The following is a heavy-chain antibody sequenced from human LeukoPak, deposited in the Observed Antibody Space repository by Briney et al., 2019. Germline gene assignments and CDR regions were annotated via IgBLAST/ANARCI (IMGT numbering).Heavy chain of an antibody. Sequence: GGSLRLSCAASGFTFSNYWMTWVRQAPGKGLEWVSGISWNSGSIGYADSVKGRFTISRDNAKNSLYLQMNSLRAEDTALYYCARDGLRYFDWPAYFDYWGQGTLVTVSS. CDR3: ARDGLRYFDWPAYFDY. J-gene: IGHJ4*02. CDR2: ISWNSGSI. CDR1: GFTFSNYW. D-gene: IGHD3-9*01. V-gene: IGHV3-9*01.